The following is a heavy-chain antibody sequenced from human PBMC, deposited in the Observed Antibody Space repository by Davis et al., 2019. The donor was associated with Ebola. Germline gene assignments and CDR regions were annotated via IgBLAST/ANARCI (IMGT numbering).Heavy chain of an antibody. D-gene: IGHD2-2*01. Sequence: PSETLSLTCTVSGGSISSYYWSWIRQPPGKGLEWIGYIYYSGSTNYNPSLKSRVTISVDTSKNQFSLKLSSVTAADTAVYYCARSVSPLLYYFDYWGQGTLVTVSS. CDR3: ARSVSPLLYYFDY. CDR1: GGSISSYY. CDR2: IYYSGST. J-gene: IGHJ4*02. V-gene: IGHV4-59*01.